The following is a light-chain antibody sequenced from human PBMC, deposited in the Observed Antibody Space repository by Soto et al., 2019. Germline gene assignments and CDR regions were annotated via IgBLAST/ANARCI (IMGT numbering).Light chain of an antibody. V-gene: IGLV2-23*01. CDR1: SNDVGAYKY. CDR3: CSYAGADSAPYV. CDR2: EGH. Sequence: QSALTQPASVSGSPGQSITISCTGTSNDVGAYKYVSWYQQHPGKAPKLVIFEGHKRPSDISDRFSGSKSAYTASLTISGLQPDDEADYYCCSYAGADSAPYVLGTGTKLTVL. J-gene: IGLJ1*01.